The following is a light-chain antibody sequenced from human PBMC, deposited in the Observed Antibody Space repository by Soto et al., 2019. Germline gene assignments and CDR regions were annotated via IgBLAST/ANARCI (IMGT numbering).Light chain of an antibody. Sequence: QSALTQPASVSGSPGQSITISCTGTNSDVGGYNYVSWYQQHPGKAPKILIYEVSNQPSGVSNRFSGFKSGHTATLTISGLQAGDEADYYCSSYTSTSTLVVFGGGTKVTVL. CDR3: SSYTSTSTLVV. J-gene: IGLJ2*01. CDR1: NSDVGGYNY. V-gene: IGLV2-14*01. CDR2: EVS.